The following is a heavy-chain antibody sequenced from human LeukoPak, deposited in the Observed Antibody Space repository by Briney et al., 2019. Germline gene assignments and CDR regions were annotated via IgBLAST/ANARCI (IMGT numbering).Heavy chain of an antibody. J-gene: IGHJ6*03. CDR2: IYYSGST. CDR3: ARDLGITGNSYYMDV. CDR1: GGSISSSSYY. Sequence: SETLSLTCTVSGGSISSSSYYWGWIRQPPGKGLEWIGSIYYSGSTYYNPSLKSRVTTSVDTSRNEFSLNLSSVTAADTAVYYCARDLGITGNSYYMDVWGKGTTVTVSS. V-gene: IGHV4-39*07. D-gene: IGHD1-20*01.